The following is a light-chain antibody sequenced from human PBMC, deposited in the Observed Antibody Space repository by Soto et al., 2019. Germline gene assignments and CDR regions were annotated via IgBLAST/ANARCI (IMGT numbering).Light chain of an antibody. J-gene: IGKJ1*01. Sequence: DIQMTQSPSTLSASVGDRVTITCRASQSISSWLAWYQQKPGKAPKLLIYKASSLESGVPSRFSGSGSGTEFTLTISSLQPDDFATYYCQQYHSYWTVGQGNKVDIK. CDR1: QSISSW. V-gene: IGKV1-5*03. CDR2: KAS. CDR3: QQYHSYWT.